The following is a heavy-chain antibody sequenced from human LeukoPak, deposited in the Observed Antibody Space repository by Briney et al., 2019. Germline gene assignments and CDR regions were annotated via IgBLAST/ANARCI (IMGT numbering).Heavy chain of an antibody. CDR2: VSDGGRT. D-gene: IGHD1-14*01. Sequence: ASETLSLTCSVSGGSITSYYWSWIRQPPGKGLEWIGHVSDGGRTNYSPSLRSRVSISVDTSKNQFSLELNSVTAADTAVYFCARASTTFDDWGQGTLVTVSS. J-gene: IGHJ4*02. CDR3: ARASTTFDD. CDR1: GGSITSYY. V-gene: IGHV4-59*01.